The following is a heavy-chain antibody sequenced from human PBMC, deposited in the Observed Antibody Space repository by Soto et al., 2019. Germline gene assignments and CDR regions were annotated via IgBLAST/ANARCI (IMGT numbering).Heavy chain of an antibody. V-gene: IGHV3-33*01. D-gene: IGHD1-1*01. CDR3: ATEDWNDRNGMGV. CDR1: GVIFSAYG. J-gene: IGHJ6*02. Sequence: QVQLGESGGGVVQPGRSLRLSCAASGVIFSAYGMHWVRQAPGEGLEWVAVIGNDGSEKYYAESVKGRFTISRDNSKNTLYLQINSLRAEDTAVYYCATEDWNDRNGMGVWGQGTTVTVSS. CDR2: IGNDGSEK.